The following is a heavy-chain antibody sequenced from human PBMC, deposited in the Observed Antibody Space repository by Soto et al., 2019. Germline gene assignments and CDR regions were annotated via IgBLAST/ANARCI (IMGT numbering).Heavy chain of an antibody. Sequence: VGVGWIRQPPGKALEWLGFIYWNDDKRYSPSLKSRLTITKDTSKNQVVLTMTNMDPVDTATYYCAKSGSSGWYGWFDPWGQGTLVTVSS. V-gene: IGHV2-5*01. CDR2: IYWNDDK. CDR1: VG. D-gene: IGHD6-19*01. J-gene: IGHJ5*02. CDR3: AKSGSSGWYGWFDP.